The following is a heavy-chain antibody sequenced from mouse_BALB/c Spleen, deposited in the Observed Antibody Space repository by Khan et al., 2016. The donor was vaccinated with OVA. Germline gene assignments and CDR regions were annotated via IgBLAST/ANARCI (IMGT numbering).Heavy chain of an antibody. CDR3: ARNYDYDEGLAY. CDR1: GFSLTTYG. D-gene: IGHD2-4*01. V-gene: IGHV2-2*02. CDR2: IWSGGST. J-gene: IGHJ3*01. Sequence: QAQLKQSGPGLVQPSQSLSITCTVSGFSLTTYGVHWVRQSPGKGLEWLGVIWSGGSTDYNAAFISRLSIRKDSSKSQVFFKMNSLQVNDTAIYYCARNYDYDEGLAYWGQGTLVTVSA.